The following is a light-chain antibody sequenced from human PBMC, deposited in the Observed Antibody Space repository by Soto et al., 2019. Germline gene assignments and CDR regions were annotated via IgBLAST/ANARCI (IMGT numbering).Light chain of an antibody. V-gene: IGLV2-11*01. CDR1: SSDVGGYNY. Sequence: QSALTQPRSVSGSPGQSVTISCTGTSSDVGGYNYVSWYQQNPGKAPKLMIYDVSKRPSGVPDRFSGSKSGNTASLTISGLQAEDEADYYCCSYAGSFTHVFGTGTNLTVL. CDR2: DVS. CDR3: CSYAGSFTHV. J-gene: IGLJ1*01.